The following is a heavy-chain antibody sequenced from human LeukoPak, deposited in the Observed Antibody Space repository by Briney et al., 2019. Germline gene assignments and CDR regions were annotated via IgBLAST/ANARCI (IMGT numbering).Heavy chain of an antibody. CDR2: IYPGDSDT. D-gene: IGHD4-17*01. J-gene: IGHJ3*02. CDR3: ARSPTVTHDAFDI. CDR1: GYGFTSYW. Sequence: GESLKISCKGSGYGFTSYWIGWVRQMPGKGLEWMGIIYPGDSDTRYSPSFQGQVTISADKSISTAYLQWSSLKASDTAMYYCARSPTVTHDAFDIWGQGTMVTVSS. V-gene: IGHV5-51*01.